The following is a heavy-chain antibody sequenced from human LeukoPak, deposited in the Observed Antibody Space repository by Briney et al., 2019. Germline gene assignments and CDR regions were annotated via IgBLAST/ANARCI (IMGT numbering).Heavy chain of an antibody. CDR2: ISGSGDIT. CDR3: AKDNGVIVSGYFDL. Sequence: GSLRLSCAASGFTFSSYAMSWVRQAPGKGLEWVSAISGSGDITYYADSVKGRFTISRDNSKNTLYLQMDSLRAEDAAVYYCAKDNGVIVSGYFDLWGQGTLLTVSS. CDR1: GFTFSSYA. V-gene: IGHV3-23*01. D-gene: IGHD2-8*01. J-gene: IGHJ4*02.